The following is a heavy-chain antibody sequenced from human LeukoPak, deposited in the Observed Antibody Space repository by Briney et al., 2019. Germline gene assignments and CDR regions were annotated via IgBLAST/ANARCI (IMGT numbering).Heavy chain of an antibody. V-gene: IGHV3-21*01. CDR1: GVTFSNAH. D-gene: IGHD1-26*01. Sequence: GGSLRLSCAASGVTFSNAHMSWVRQAPGKGLEWVSSISSSSSYIYYADSVKGRFTISRDNAKNSLYLQMNSLRAEDTAVYYCASGRGGSFDYWGQGTLVTVSS. J-gene: IGHJ4*02. CDR2: ISSSSSYI. CDR3: ASGRGGSFDY.